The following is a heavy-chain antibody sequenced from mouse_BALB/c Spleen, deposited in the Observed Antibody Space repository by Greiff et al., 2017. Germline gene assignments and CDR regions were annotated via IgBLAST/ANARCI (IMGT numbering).Heavy chain of an antibody. CDR1: GFTFSDYY. D-gene: IGHD1-1*01. Sequence: EVKVVESGGGLVKPGGSLKLSCAASGFTFSDYYMYWVRQTPEKRLEWVATISDGGSYTYYPDSVKGRFTISRDNAKNNLYLQMSSLKSEDTAMYYCARDRTPYGSSYCFDYWGQGTTLTVSS. CDR2: ISDGGSYT. J-gene: IGHJ2*01. V-gene: IGHV5-4*02. CDR3: ARDRTPYGSSYCFDY.